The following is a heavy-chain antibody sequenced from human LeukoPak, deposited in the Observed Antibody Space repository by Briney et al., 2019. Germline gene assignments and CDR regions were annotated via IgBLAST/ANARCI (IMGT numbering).Heavy chain of an antibody. D-gene: IGHD3-22*01. Sequence: PSETLSLTCTVSGGSISSSSYYWGWIRQPPGKGLEWIGSIYYSGSTYYNPSLKSRVTISVDTSKNQFSLKLSSVTAADTAVYYCARQGAYYDSSGYYIRNAFDIWGQGTMVTVSS. CDR2: IYYSGST. CDR1: GGSISSSSYY. J-gene: IGHJ3*02. V-gene: IGHV4-39*01. CDR3: ARQGAYYDSSGYYIRNAFDI.